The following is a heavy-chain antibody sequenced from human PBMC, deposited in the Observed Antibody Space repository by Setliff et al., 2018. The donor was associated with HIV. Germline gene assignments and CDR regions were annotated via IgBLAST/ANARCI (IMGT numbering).Heavy chain of an antibody. CDR1: GYTLAELS. CDR2: FDPEDVET. J-gene: IGHJ1*01. D-gene: IGHD3-22*01. Sequence: WASVKISCKVSGYTLAELSIHWVRQAPGKGLEWMGGFDPEDVETVYARKFQGRVTMTEDTSTDTAYMELSSLRSEDTAVYYCATVRRYYYDSSGQEYFQHWGQGTLVTVSS. V-gene: IGHV1-24*01. CDR3: ATVRRYYYDSSGQEYFQH.